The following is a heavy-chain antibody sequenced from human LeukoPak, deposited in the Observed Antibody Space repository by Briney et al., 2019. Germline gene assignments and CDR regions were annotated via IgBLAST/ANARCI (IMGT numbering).Heavy chain of an antibody. D-gene: IGHD5-12*01. CDR2: ISSSSSYI. CDR3: ARETQWLRHVDY. Sequence: PGGSLSLSCAASGFTFGRYSMNWVRQAPGKGPEWVSSISSSSSYIYYADSVKGRFTISRDNAKNSLYLQMNSLRVEDTAVYYCARETQWLRHVDYWGQGTLVTVSS. V-gene: IGHV3-21*01. CDR1: GFTFGRYS. J-gene: IGHJ4*02.